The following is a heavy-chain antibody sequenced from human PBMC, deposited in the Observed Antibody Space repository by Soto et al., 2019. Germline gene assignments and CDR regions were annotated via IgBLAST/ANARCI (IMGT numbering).Heavy chain of an antibody. J-gene: IGHJ3*02. CDR2: ISSSGSTI. D-gene: IGHD3-22*01. V-gene: IGHV3-48*03. CDR1: GVTFSSYE. CDR3: ARGGITMIVVVITDAFDI. Sequence: GGSLRLSCAASGVTFSSYEMNWVRQAPGKGLEWVSYISSSGSTIYYADSVKGRFTISRDNAKNSLYLQMNSLRAEDTAVYYCARGGITMIVVVITDAFDIWGQGTMVTVSS.